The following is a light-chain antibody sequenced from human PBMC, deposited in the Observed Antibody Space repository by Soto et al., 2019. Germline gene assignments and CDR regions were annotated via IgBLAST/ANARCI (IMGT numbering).Light chain of an antibody. V-gene: IGKV3-20*01. Sequence: EIVLTQSPGTLSLSPGERATLSCRASQSLSSSNLAWYQQKPGQAPRLLIYGSSSRATAIPDRFSGSGSGXXXXXXIXRLEPEDFAVYFCQQYGSSQWTFGQGTKVEIK. CDR3: QQYGSSQWT. CDR1: QSLSSSN. CDR2: GSS. J-gene: IGKJ1*01.